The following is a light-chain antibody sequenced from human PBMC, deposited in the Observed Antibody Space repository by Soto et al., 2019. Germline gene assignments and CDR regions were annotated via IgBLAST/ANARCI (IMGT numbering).Light chain of an antibody. Sequence: QSVLTQPASVSGSPGQSITISCTGTTSDVGAYNYASWYQHHPGKAPKLMIFAVSNRPSGISNRFSGSKSGNTASLTISGLQAEDEADYYCSSYTSGTTPYVFGTGTKV. CDR3: SSYTSGTTPYV. V-gene: IGLV2-14*01. CDR2: AVS. J-gene: IGLJ1*01. CDR1: TSDVGAYNY.